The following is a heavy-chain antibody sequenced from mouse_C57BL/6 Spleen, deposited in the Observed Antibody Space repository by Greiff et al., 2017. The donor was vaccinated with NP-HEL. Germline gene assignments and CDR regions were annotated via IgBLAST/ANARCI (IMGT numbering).Heavy chain of an antibody. V-gene: IGHV1-69*01. Sequence: VQLQQSGAELVMPGASVKLSCKASGYTFTSYWMHWVTQRPGQGLEWIGEIDPSDSYTNYNQKFKGKSTLTVDKSSSTAYMQLSSLTSEDSAVYYCARPSNYGAMDYWGQGTSVTVSS. D-gene: IGHD2-5*01. CDR3: ARPSNYGAMDY. J-gene: IGHJ4*01. CDR2: IDPSDSYT. CDR1: GYTFTSYW.